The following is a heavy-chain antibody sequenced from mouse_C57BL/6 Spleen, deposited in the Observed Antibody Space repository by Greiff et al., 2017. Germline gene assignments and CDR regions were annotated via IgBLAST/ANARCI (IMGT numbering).Heavy chain of an antibody. CDR2: IWSGGST. CDR3: ARKGDPHYYFDY. CDR1: GFSLTSYG. V-gene: IGHV2-2*01. Sequence: VMLVESGPGLVQPSQSLSITCTVSGFSLTSYGVHWVRQSPGKGLEWLGVIWSGGSTDYNAAFISRLSISKDNSKSQVFFKMNSLQADDTAIYYCARKGDPHYYFDYWGQGTTLTVSS. J-gene: IGHJ2*01.